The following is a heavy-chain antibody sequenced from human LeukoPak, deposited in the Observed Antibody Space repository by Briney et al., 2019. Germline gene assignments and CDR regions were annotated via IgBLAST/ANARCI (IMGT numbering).Heavy chain of an antibody. CDR2: IYYSGST. CDR1: RGSISSYY. J-gene: IGHJ2*01. D-gene: IGHD2-15*01. V-gene: IGHV4-59*08. CDR3: ARQSCSGGSCYPRTYWYFDL. Sequence: SETLSFTCTVSRGSISSYYWSWIRQPPGNGREWIGYIYYSGSTNYNPSLKSRVTISVDTSKNQFSLKLNSVTAADTAVYYCARQSCSGGSCYPRTYWYFDLWGRGTLVTVSS.